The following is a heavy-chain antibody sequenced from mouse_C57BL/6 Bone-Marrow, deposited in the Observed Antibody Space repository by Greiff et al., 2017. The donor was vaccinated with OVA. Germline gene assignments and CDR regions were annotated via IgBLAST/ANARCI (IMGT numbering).Heavy chain of an antibody. CDR1: GYAFRSYG. CDR3: ARERRPDGNYETPAMDY. V-gene: IGHV1-80*01. D-gene: IGHD2-1*01. J-gene: IGHJ4*01. CDR2: IYPGDGDP. Sequence: VKLQESGAELVKPGASVKISCTASGYAFRSYGMNWVKQRPGNGLEWICPIYPGDGDPTSKGNFKGKATLTSATSSSTAFMQRSSLTSEYSAVYFCARERRPDGNYETPAMDYWGQGTSVTVSS.